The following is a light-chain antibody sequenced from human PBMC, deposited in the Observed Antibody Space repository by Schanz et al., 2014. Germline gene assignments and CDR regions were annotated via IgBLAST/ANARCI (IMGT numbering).Light chain of an antibody. CDR2: AAS. J-gene: IGKJ4*01. CDR3: QQYGSSPLT. CDR1: QSVSSIH. Sequence: EIVMTQSPATLSVSPGERATLSCRASQSVSSIHLAWYQQKPGQAPRLLIHAASTRATGIADRFSGSASGTDFTLTISRLEPEDFAVYYCQQYGSSPLTFGGGTNVEIK. V-gene: IGKV3-20*01.